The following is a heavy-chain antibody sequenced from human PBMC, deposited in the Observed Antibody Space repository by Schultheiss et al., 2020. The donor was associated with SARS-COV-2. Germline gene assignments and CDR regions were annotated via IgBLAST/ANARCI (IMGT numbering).Heavy chain of an antibody. D-gene: IGHD1-26*01. CDR3: ARDPSIVGATDSLDY. V-gene: IGHV4-31*03. Sequence: SETLSLTCTVSRGSITSGNYFWNWIRQHPEKGLEWIGNIYHSGGTYYNPPLKSRVTISVDTSKNQFSLKLTSVTAADTAVYYCARDPSIVGATDSLDYWGQGTLVTVSS. CDR1: RGSITSGNYF. J-gene: IGHJ4*02. CDR2: IYHSGGT.